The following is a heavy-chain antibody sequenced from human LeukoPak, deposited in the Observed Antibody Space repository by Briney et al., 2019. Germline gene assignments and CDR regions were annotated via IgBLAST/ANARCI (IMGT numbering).Heavy chain of an antibody. J-gene: IGHJ6*03. V-gene: IGHV4-34*01. D-gene: IGHD2-15*01. CDR2: INHSEST. CDR3: AGTLGYCSGGSCLYYYYYYMDV. Sequence: SETLSLTCAVYGGSFSGYYWSWMRQPPGKGLEWIGEINHSESTNYNPSLKSRVTISVDTSKNQFSLKLTSVTAADTAVYYCAGTLGYCSGGSCLYYYYYYMDVWGKGTTVTVSS. CDR1: GGSFSGYY.